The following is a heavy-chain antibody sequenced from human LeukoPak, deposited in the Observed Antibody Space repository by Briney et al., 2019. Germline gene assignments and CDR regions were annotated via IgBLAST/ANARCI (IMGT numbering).Heavy chain of an antibody. V-gene: IGHV3-30*01. Sequence: PGGSLRLSCAASGFTFSSYAMSWVRQAPGKGLEWVAVISYDGSNKYYADSVKGRFTISRDNSKNTLYLQMNSLRAEDTAVYYCARAGGNSPEYFQHWGQGTLVTVSS. CDR1: GFTFSSYA. D-gene: IGHD1-26*01. CDR2: ISYDGSNK. J-gene: IGHJ1*01. CDR3: ARAGGNSPEYFQH.